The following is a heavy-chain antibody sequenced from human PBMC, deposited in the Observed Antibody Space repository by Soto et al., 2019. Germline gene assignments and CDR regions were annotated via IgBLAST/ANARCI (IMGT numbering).Heavy chain of an antibody. CDR2: IIPIFGTA. V-gene: IGHV1-69*01. D-gene: IGHD2-15*01. Sequence: QVQLVQSGAEVKKPGSSVKVSCKASGGTFSSYAISWVRQAPGQGLEWMGGIIPIFGTANYAQKFQGRVTITADESTSTAYMELSSLRTEDTAVYYCARDRPALLLTYYGMDVWGQGTTVTVSS. J-gene: IGHJ6*02. CDR3: ARDRPALLLTYYGMDV. CDR1: GGTFSSYA.